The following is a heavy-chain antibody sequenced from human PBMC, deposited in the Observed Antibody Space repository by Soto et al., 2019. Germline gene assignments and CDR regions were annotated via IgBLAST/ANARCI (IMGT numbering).Heavy chain of an antibody. V-gene: IGHV1-18*01. D-gene: IGHD5-18*01. J-gene: IGHJ6*02. CDR2: ISAYNGNT. Sequence: QVQLVQSGAEVKKPGASVKVSCKASGYTFTSYGISWVRQAPGQGLEWMGWISAYNGNTNYAQKLQGRVTMTTDTPTSTAYMELRSLRSDDTAVYYCARGYSYGYYYYYGMDVWGQGTTVTVSS. CDR1: GYTFTSYG. CDR3: ARGYSYGYYYYYGMDV.